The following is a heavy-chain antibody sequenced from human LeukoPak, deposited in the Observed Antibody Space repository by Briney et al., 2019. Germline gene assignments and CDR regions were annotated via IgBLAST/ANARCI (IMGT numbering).Heavy chain of an antibody. CDR2: IYTSGST. J-gene: IGHJ6*03. CDR1: GGSISSGSYY. V-gene: IGHV4-61*02. Sequence: SETLSLTCTVSGGSISSGSYYWSWIRQPAGKGLEWIGRIYTSGSTNYNPSLKSRVTISVDTSKNQFSLKLSSVTAADTAVYYCARDQEYYYYYMDVWGKGTTVTISS. CDR3: ARDQEYYYYYMDV.